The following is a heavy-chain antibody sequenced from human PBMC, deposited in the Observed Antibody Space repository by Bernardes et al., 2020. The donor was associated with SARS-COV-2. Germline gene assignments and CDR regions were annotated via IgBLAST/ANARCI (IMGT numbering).Heavy chain of an antibody. CDR1: GFTFSTSE. CDR2: ISGSGSTI. CDR3: AMRDWLHSYYYYGLDV. J-gene: IGHJ6*02. Sequence: GGSLRLSCAGSGFTFSTSEMNWVRQAPGTGLAWVSYISGSGSTIYYADSVKGRFTISRDNAKNSLYLQMNSLRAEDTAIYYCAMRDWLHSYYYYGLDVWGQGTTVTVSS. D-gene: IGHD3-9*01. V-gene: IGHV3-48*03.